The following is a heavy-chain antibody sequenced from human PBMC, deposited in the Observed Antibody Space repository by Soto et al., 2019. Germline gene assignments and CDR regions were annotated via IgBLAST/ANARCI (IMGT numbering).Heavy chain of an antibody. V-gene: IGHV3-21*01. J-gene: IGHJ3*02. CDR3: AIMEDDYGDYGAALGDAFDI. D-gene: IGHD4-17*01. CDR1: GFTFSSYS. CDR2: ISSSSSYI. Sequence: PGGSLRLSCAASGFTFSSYSMNWVRQAPGKGLEWVSSISSSSSYIYYADSVKGRFTISRDNAKNSLYLQMNSLRAEDTAVYYCAIMEDDYGDYGAALGDAFDIWGQGTMVTVSS.